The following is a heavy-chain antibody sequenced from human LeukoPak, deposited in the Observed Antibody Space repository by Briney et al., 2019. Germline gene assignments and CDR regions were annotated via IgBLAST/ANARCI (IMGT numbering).Heavy chain of an antibody. CDR3: ARGAPRGYYYDSSGSKPFDY. CDR1: GGSFSGYY. Sequence: PSETLSLTCAVYGGSFSGYYWSWIRQPPGKGLEWIGEINHSGSTNYNPYLKSQVTISVDTSKNQFSLKLSSVTAADTAVYYCARGAPRGYYYDSSGSKPFDYWGQGTLVTVSS. D-gene: IGHD3-22*01. V-gene: IGHV4-34*01. CDR2: INHSGST. J-gene: IGHJ4*02.